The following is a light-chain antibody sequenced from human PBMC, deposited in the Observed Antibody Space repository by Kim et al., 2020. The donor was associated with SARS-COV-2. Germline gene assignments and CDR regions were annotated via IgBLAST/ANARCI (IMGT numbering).Light chain of an antibody. CDR1: SSNIGSNV. CDR2: SND. CDR3: AAWDDSLNGSV. Sequence: GQRVTISCSGSSSNIGSNVVNWYQQLPGTAPKLLIYSNDYRPSGVPDRFSGSKSGTSASLDISGLQSEDEADYYCAAWDDSLNGSVFGGGTKVTVL. J-gene: IGLJ3*02. V-gene: IGLV1-44*01.